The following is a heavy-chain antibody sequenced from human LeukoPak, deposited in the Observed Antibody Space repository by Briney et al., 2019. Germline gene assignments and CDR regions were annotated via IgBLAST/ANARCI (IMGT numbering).Heavy chain of an antibody. V-gene: IGHV3-21*01. J-gene: IGHJ4*02. D-gene: IGHD6-13*01. Sequence: PGGSLRLSCAASGFVFSNYRMNWVRQAPGKGLEWVSFISSSSSDIYYADSVKGRFTISRDNAQNLLYLQINSLRAEDTAVYYCAKDWGEQQLGPFDYWGQGTLVTVSS. CDR3: AKDWGEQQLGPFDY. CDR2: ISSSSSDI. CDR1: GFVFSNYR.